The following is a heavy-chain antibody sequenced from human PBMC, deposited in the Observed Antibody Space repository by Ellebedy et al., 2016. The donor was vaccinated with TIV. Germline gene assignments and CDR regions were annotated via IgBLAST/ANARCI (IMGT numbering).Heavy chain of an antibody. CDR1: GGSISSYY. Sequence: SETLSLTXTVSGGSISSYYWSWIRQPPGKGLEWIGYIYYSGSTNYNPSLKSRVTISVDTSKNQFSLKLSSVTAADTAVYYCARESLIPLYSSSWPYVWYFDLWGRGTLVTVSS. J-gene: IGHJ2*01. D-gene: IGHD6-13*01. CDR2: IYYSGST. CDR3: ARESLIPLYSSSWPYVWYFDL. V-gene: IGHV4-59*01.